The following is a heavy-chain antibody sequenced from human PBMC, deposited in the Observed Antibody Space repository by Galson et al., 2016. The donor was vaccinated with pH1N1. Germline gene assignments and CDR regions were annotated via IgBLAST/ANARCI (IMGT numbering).Heavy chain of an antibody. CDR1: GFRFSSYA. Sequence: SLRLSCAASGFRFSSYAFSWVRQAPGKGLEWISVVMNNIGTTFYSESVKGRFTISRDNSKNTLYLEMQSLTVEDTAIYYCAKNQGIRDAFDVWGPGTMVIVSS. J-gene: IGHJ3*01. CDR3: AKNQGIRDAFDV. D-gene: IGHD2/OR15-2a*01. CDR2: VMNNIGTT. V-gene: IGHV3-23*01.